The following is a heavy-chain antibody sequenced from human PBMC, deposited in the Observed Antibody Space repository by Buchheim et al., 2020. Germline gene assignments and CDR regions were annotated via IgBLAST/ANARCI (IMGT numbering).Heavy chain of an antibody. D-gene: IGHD3-22*01. Sequence: EVQLVESGGGLVKPGGSLRLSCAASGFTFSSYSMNWVRQAPGKGLEWVSSISSSSSYIYYADSVKGRFTISRDNAKNSLYLQMNSLRAEDTAVYYCARTPSYYYDSSGSDRDYYYYGMDVWGQGTT. CDR2: ISSSSSYI. J-gene: IGHJ6*02. V-gene: IGHV3-21*01. CDR3: ARTPSYYYDSSGSDRDYYYYGMDV. CDR1: GFTFSSYS.